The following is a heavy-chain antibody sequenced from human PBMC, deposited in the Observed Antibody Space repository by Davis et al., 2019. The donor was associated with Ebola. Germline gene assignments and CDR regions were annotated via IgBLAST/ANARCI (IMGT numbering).Heavy chain of an antibody. CDR3: ARPIAAAGTLYYGMDV. D-gene: IGHD6-13*01. V-gene: IGHV1-3*01. J-gene: IGHJ6*02. CDR2: INAGNGNT. CDR1: GYTFTSYA. Sequence: ASVKVSCKASGYTFTSYAMHWVRQAPGQRLEWMGWINAGNGNTKYSQKFQGRVTITRDTSASTAYMELSSLRSEDTAVYYCARPIAAAGTLYYGMDVWGQGTTVTVSS.